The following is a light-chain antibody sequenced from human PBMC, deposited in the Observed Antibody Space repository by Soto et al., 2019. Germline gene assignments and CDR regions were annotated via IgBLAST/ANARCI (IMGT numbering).Light chain of an antibody. V-gene: IGKV3-15*01. CDR2: GAS. Sequence: ERATPGGQVRLSGSSGEIGRVSCRASQSVSSNLAWYQQKPGQAPGLLIYGASTRATGIPARFSGSGSGTEFTLTICSLQSEDFAVYYCQQYNNWPPLTFGGGTKVDIK. CDR3: QQYNNWPPLT. J-gene: IGKJ4*01. CDR1: QSVSSN.